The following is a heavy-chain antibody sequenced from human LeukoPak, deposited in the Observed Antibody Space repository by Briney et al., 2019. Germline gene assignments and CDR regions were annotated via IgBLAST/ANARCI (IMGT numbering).Heavy chain of an antibody. J-gene: IGHJ4*02. V-gene: IGHV1-18*04. Sequence: GATVNVSCKSSVYTFTSHCTIWVRQAPAQGLEGMGWNSAHNGNTNYAQKPQGRDTMTTDTSTSTAYMELRSLRSDDTAVYYCARGNSWFGELYFDYWGQGTLVTVSS. CDR2: NSAHNGNT. CDR1: VYTFTSHC. CDR3: ARGNSWFGELYFDY. D-gene: IGHD3-10*01.